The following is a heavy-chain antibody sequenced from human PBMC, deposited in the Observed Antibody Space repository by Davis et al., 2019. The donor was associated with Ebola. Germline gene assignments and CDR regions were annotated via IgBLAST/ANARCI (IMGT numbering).Heavy chain of an antibody. J-gene: IGHJ4*02. CDR3: ARDVLGGKWPYFDY. CDR2: ISYDRSNK. D-gene: IGHD3-16*01. V-gene: IGHV3-30-3*01. Sequence: PGGSLRLSCAASGFTFSSYAMHWVRQAPGKGLEWVAVISYDRSNKYYADSVKGRFTISRDNAKNSLYLQMNSLRAEDTAVYYCARDVLGGKWPYFDYWGQGTLVTVSS. CDR1: GFTFSSYA.